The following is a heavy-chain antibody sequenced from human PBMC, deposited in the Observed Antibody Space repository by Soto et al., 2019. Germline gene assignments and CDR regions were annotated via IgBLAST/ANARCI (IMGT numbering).Heavy chain of an antibody. CDR1: GITFSSYA. Sequence: GGSLRLSCAASGITFSSYAMSWVRQAPGKGLEWVSGISGSGVTTYDADSGKGQFTTSRDNSKNTLYLQMNSLRVEDTAVYYCAKDHGDDSEYFQHWGQGTLVTVSS. CDR2: ISGSGVTT. D-gene: IGHD4-17*01. V-gene: IGHV3-23*01. CDR3: AKDHGDDSEYFQH. J-gene: IGHJ1*01.